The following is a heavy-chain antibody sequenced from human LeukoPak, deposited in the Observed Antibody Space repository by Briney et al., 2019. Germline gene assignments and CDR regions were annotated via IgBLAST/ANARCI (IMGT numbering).Heavy chain of an antibody. Sequence: SETLYLTCAVYGGSFSGYYWSWIRQPPGKGLEWIGEINHSGSTNYNPSLESRVTISVDTSKNQFSLRLSSVTAADTAVYYCATTVGYCSGGSCYGWFDPWGQGTLVTVSS. CDR2: INHSGST. D-gene: IGHD2-15*01. CDR1: GGSFSGYY. J-gene: IGHJ5*02. V-gene: IGHV4-34*01. CDR3: ATTVGYCSGGSCYGWFDP.